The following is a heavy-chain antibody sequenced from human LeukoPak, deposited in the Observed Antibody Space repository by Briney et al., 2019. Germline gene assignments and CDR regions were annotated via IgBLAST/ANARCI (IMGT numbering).Heavy chain of an antibody. V-gene: IGHV1-3*01. CDR1: GYTLTSYV. CDR3: ARVVVSFGEFYDY. Sequence: GASVKVSCEASGYTLTSYVMHWVRQAPGQRLEWMGWINAGNGNTKYSQKFQGRVTITRDTSASTAYMELSSLRSEDTAVYYCARVVVSFGEFYDYWGQGTLVTVSS. CDR2: INAGNGNT. J-gene: IGHJ4*02. D-gene: IGHD3-10*01.